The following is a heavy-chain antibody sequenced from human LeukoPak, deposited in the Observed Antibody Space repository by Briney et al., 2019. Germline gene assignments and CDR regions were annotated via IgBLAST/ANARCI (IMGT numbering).Heavy chain of an antibody. D-gene: IGHD3-3*01. Sequence: GGSLRLSCAASGFTFSSYWMSWVRQAPGKGLEWVANIKQDGSEKYYVDSVKGRFTISRDNAKNSLYLQMNSLRAEDTAVYYCARDGNFWSGYYSYYYGMDVWGQGTTVTVSS. CDR3: ARDGNFWSGYYSYYYGMDV. J-gene: IGHJ6*02. CDR1: GFTFSSYW. CDR2: IKQDGSEK. V-gene: IGHV3-7*01.